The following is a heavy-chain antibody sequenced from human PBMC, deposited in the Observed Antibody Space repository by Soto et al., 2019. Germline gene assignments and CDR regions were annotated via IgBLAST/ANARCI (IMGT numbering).Heavy chain of an antibody. CDR3: ARTFCSGGSCYKIDY. J-gene: IGHJ4*02. Sequence: QVQLQESGPGLVKPSQTLSLTCTVSGGSISSGGYYWSWIRQHPGKGLEWIGYIYYSGSTYYNPSLKSRVTISVDTSKNQFSQKLSSVTAADTAVYYCARTFCSGGSCYKIDYWGQGTLVTVSS. V-gene: IGHV4-31*03. D-gene: IGHD2-15*01. CDR1: GGSISSGGYY. CDR2: IYYSGST.